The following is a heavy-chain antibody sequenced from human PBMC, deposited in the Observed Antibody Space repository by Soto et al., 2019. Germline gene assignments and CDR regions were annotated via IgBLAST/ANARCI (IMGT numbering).Heavy chain of an antibody. J-gene: IGHJ4*02. D-gene: IGHD6-6*01. V-gene: IGHV1-69*13. Sequence: SGKVSCKASGGTFSSYAISWVRQAPGQGLEWMGGIIPIFGTANYAQKFQGRVTITADESTSTAYMELSSLRSEDTAVYYCARKSLGRSSSLDYWGQGTLVTVSS. CDR2: IIPIFGTA. CDR3: ARKSLGRSSSLDY. CDR1: GGTFSSYA.